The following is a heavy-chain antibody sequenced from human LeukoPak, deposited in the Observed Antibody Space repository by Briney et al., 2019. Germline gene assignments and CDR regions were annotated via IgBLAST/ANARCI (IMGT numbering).Heavy chain of an antibody. V-gene: IGHV3-30*04. Sequence: GGSLRLSRAASGFTFSSYAMHWVRQAPGKGLEWVAVISYDGSNKYYADSVKGRFTIPRDNSKNTLYLQMNSLRAEDTAVYYCARNPSTSSYLDYWGQGTLVTVSS. J-gene: IGHJ4*02. D-gene: IGHD2-2*01. CDR2: ISYDGSNK. CDR3: ARNPSTSSYLDY. CDR1: GFTFSSYA.